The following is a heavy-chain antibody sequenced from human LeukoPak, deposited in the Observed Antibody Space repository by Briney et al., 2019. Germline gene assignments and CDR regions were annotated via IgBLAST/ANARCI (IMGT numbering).Heavy chain of an antibody. D-gene: IGHD3-22*01. J-gene: IGHJ4*02. Sequence: GASVKVSCKASGGTFSSNTISWVRQAPGQGLEWMGRIIPILGIANYAQKFQGRVTITADKSTSTAYMELSSLRSEDTAVYYCARDRAYDSSGYWGQGTLVTVSS. CDR3: ARDRAYDSSGY. CDR2: IIPILGIA. V-gene: IGHV1-69*04. CDR1: GGTFSSNT.